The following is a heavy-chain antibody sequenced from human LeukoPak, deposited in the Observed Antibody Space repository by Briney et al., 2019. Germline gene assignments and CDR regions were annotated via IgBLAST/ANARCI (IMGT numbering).Heavy chain of an antibody. CDR1: GGSISSGGYY. V-gene: IGHV4-31*03. Sequence: PSETLSLTCTVSGGSISSGGYYWSWIRQHPGKGLEWIGYIYYSGSTYYNPSLKSRVTISVDTSKNQFSLKLSSVTAADTAVYYCARGSLPYSSSPFDYWGQGTLVTVSS. CDR3: ARGSLPYSSSPFDY. D-gene: IGHD6-13*01. CDR2: IYYSGST. J-gene: IGHJ4*02.